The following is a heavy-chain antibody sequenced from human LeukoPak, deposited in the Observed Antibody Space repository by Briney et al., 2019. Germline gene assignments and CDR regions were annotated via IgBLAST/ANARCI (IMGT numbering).Heavy chain of an antibody. D-gene: IGHD1-7*01. CDR3: ATSRGYNAVYRALELPPSPID. J-gene: IGHJ4*02. CDR2: ISSSGSTI. Sequence: QPGGSLRLSCAASGFTFSSYEMNWVRQAPGKGLEWVSYISSSGSTIYYADSVKGRFTISRDNAKNSLYLQMNSLRAEDTAAYYCATSRGYNAVYRALELPPSPIDWGQGTLVTVSS. V-gene: IGHV3-48*03. CDR1: GFTFSSYE.